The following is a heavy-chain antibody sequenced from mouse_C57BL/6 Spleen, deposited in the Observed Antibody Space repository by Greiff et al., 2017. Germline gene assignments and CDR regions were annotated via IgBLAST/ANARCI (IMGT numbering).Heavy chain of an antibody. Sequence: DVQLVESGGDLVKPGGSLKLSCAASGFTFSSYGMSWVRQTPDKRLEWVATISSGGSYTYYPDSVKGRFTSSRDNAKNTLYLQMSSLKSEDTAMYYCARLGRGAMDDWGPGTSVTVSS. CDR1: GFTFSSYG. V-gene: IGHV5-6*01. CDR3: ARLGRGAMDD. CDR2: ISSGGSYT. J-gene: IGHJ4*01.